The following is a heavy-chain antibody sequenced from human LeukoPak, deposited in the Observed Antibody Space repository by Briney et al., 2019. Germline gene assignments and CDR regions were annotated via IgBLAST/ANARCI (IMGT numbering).Heavy chain of an antibody. CDR2: INPNSGGT. Sequence: ASLKVSCKASGYTFTGSYIHWVRQAPGQGLEWMGWINPNSGGTNYAQKFQGRVTMTRDTSISTAYMALSRLRSDDTAVYYCARRVTGITVAGTVAWFDPWGQGTLVTVSS. J-gene: IGHJ5*02. D-gene: IGHD6-19*01. V-gene: IGHV1-2*02. CDR3: ARRVTGITVAGTVAWFDP. CDR1: GYTFTGSY.